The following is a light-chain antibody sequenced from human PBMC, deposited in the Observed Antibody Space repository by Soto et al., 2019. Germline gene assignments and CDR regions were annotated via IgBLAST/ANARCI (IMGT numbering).Light chain of an antibody. CDR1: SSDVGGYNY. Sequence: ALTQPASVSGSPGQSITISCTGTSSDVGGYNYVSWYQQHPGKAPKLMIYEVSNRPSGGSNRFSGSKSGNTGSLTISGVRADDEDDYYCSSYTSSSTPYVFGTGTKLTVL. CDR3: SSYTSSSTPYV. V-gene: IGLV2-14*01. CDR2: EVS. J-gene: IGLJ1*01.